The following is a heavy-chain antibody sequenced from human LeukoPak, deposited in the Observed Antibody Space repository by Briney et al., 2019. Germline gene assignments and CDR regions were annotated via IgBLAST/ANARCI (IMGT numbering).Heavy chain of an antibody. Sequence: QPGGSLRLSCAASGFTFNNYVMSWVRQAPGKGLEWVSGISGSGGSTYYADSVKGRFTISRDNSKNTLYLQMNSLRADDTAVYYCAKVTKTTGLDKGCWGQGTLVTVSS. V-gene: IGHV3-23*01. CDR3: AKVTKTTGLDKGC. CDR1: GFTFNNYV. CDR2: ISGSGGST. J-gene: IGHJ4*02. D-gene: IGHD4-17*01.